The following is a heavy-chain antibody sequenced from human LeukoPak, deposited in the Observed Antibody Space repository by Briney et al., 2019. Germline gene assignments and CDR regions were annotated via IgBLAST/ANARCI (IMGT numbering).Heavy chain of an antibody. V-gene: IGHV1-18*04. J-gene: IGHJ4*02. D-gene: IGHD3-3*01. Sequence: ASVKVSCKASGYTFTSYYMHWVRQAPGQGLEWMGWISAYNGNTNYAQKLQGRVTMTTDTSTSTAYMELRSLRSDDTAVYYCAREATDYDFWSGLSDYWGQGTLVTVSS. CDR1: GYTFTSYY. CDR2: ISAYNGNT. CDR3: AREATDYDFWSGLSDY.